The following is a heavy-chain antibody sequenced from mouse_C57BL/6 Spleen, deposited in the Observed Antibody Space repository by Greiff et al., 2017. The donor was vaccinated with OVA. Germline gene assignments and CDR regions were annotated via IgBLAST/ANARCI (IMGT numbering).Heavy chain of an antibody. V-gene: IGHV1-69*01. J-gene: IGHJ1*03. CDR1: GYTFTSYW. Sequence: QVQLQQPGAELVMPGASVKLSCKASGYTFTSYWMHWVKQRPGQGLEWIGEIDPSDSYTNYNQKFKGKSTLTVDKSSSTAYMQLSSLTSEDSAVYYCAARSSYWYFDVWGTGTTVTVSS. CDR2: IDPSDSYT. CDR3: AARSSYWYFDV. D-gene: IGHD1-1*01.